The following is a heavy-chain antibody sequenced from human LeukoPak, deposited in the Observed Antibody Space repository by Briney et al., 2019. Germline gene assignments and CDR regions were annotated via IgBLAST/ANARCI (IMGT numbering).Heavy chain of an antibody. CDR1: DDSITMYY. J-gene: IGHJ4*02. Sequence: SETLSLTCSVSDDSITMYYWTWIRQPPGKGLEWIGYVDHTGSTNFNPSLNGRVSISRDTTKNLFSLRLRSVTAADTAVYYCARLYLPATRFDYWGQGTLVTVSS. D-gene: IGHD5-24*01. V-gene: IGHV4-59*01. CDR2: VDHTGST. CDR3: ARLYLPATRFDY.